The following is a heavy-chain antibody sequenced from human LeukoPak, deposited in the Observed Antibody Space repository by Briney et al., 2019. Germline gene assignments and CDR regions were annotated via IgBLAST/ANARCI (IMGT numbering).Heavy chain of an antibody. D-gene: IGHD3-22*01. CDR1: GFTFSSYA. J-gene: IGHJ4*02. Sequence: GGSLRLSCAASGFTFSSYAMSWVRQAPGKGLEWVAVISYDGSNKYYADSVKGRFTISRDNSKNTLYLQMNSLRPEDTAVYYCAKDLRSYYDSSGCDYWGRGTLVTVSS. V-gene: IGHV3-30*04. CDR3: AKDLRSYYDSSGCDY. CDR2: ISYDGSNK.